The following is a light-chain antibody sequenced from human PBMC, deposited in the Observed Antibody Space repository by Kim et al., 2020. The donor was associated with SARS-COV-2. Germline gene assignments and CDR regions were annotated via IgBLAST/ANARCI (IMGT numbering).Light chain of an antibody. CDR1: QSVGSN. CDR3: QQYDNWPPLT. V-gene: IGKV3-15*01. J-gene: IGKJ4*01. CDR2: NAF. Sequence: SPGDSATLSCRASQSVGSNLAWYQQKPGQGHRLLIYNAFTRATGIPARFSGSGSATEFTLTISSLQSEDFAVYYCQQYDNWPPLTFGGGTKVDIK.